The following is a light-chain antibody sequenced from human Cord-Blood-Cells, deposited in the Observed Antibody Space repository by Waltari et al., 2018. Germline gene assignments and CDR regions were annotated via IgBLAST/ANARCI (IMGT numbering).Light chain of an antibody. J-gene: IGKJ5*01. CDR1: QGISSY. CDR3: QQSYSTPST. V-gene: IGKV1-39*01. Sequence: DIQMTQSPSSLSASVGDRVTITCRASQGISSYLNWYQQKPGKAPKLLIYAASSLQSGVPARFSGSGSGTDFSLTICSLQPEDFATYFCQQSYSTPSTFGQGTRLEIK. CDR2: AAS.